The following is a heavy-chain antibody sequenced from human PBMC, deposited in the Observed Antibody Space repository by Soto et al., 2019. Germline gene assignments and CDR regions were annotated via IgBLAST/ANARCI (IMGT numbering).Heavy chain of an antibody. CDR1: GFTFSDYG. J-gene: IGHJ3*02. Sequence: QVQLVESGGGVVQPGRSLRLSCAASGFTFSDYGIHWVRQAPGKGLEWVAVISFDGSNKYFADSVKGRFTISRDNSQNTLYLQMNSLRAEDTAVYHCAGQVIPHINGFDNWGQGTMVTVSS. CDR3: AGQVIPHINGFDN. V-gene: IGHV3-30*03. D-gene: IGHD4-4*01. CDR2: ISFDGSNK.